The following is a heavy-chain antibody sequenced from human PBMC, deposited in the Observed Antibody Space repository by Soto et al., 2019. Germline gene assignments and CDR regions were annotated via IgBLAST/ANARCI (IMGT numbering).Heavy chain of an antibody. D-gene: IGHD3-3*01. V-gene: IGHV1-2*04. Sequence: GASVKVSCKASGYTFTGYYMHWVRQAPGQGLEWMGWINPNSGGTNYAQKFQGWVTMTRDTSISTAYMELSRLRSDDTAVYYCARSPGWDYDFWSGYYIDYYGMDVWGQGTTVTVSS. CDR2: INPNSGGT. CDR3: ARSPGWDYDFWSGYYIDYYGMDV. CDR1: GYTFTGYY. J-gene: IGHJ6*02.